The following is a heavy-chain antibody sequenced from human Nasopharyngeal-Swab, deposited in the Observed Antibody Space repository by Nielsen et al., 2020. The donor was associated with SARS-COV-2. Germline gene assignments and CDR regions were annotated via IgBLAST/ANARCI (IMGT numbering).Heavy chain of an antibody. D-gene: IGHD1-26*01. Sequence: GGSLRLSCAASGFTFSSPPPRWARQAPGKGLEWVANIKQDGSEKYYVDSVKGRFTISRDNAKNSLYLQMNSLRAEDTAVYYCARVFGWELLRDGFDYWGQGTLVTVSS. CDR1: GFTFSSPP. CDR2: IKQDGSEK. CDR3: ARVFGWELLRDGFDY. J-gene: IGHJ4*02. V-gene: IGHV3-7*01.